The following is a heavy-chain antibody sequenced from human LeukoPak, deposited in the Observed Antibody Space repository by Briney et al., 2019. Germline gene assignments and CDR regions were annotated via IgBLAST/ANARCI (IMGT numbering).Heavy chain of an antibody. D-gene: IGHD2-15*01. CDR2: IYPGDSDT. CDR1: GSSFTSHG. J-gene: IGHJ3*02. Sequence: GASLKISCEGSGSSFTSHGIGGGRQMPGKGLEWMGVIYPGDSDTRYSPSFQGQVTISADKSISTAYLQWSGLKASDTAMYYCARHQVAATHNDTFDIWGQGTMVTVSS. V-gene: IGHV5-51*01. CDR3: ARHQVAATHNDTFDI.